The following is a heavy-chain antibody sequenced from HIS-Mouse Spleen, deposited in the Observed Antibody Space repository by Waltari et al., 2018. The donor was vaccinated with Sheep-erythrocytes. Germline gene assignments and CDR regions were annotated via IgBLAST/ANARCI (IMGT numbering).Heavy chain of an antibody. CDR3: ARVASGATFDY. CDR2: SRSSSSYI. CDR1: GFTFSSYS. J-gene: IGHJ4*02. Sequence: EVQLVESGGGLVKPGGSLSLSCAASGFTFSSYSMNGVRQAPGKGLGGVYSSRSSSSYIDYAASGNGRFTISRDNAKNSLYLPMNGLRAGDTAVYYCARVASGATFDYWGQGTLVTVSS. V-gene: IGHV3-21*01. D-gene: IGHD1-26*01.